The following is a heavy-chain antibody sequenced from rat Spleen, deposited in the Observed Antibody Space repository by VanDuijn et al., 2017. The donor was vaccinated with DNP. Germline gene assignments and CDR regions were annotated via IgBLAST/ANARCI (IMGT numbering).Heavy chain of an antibody. V-gene: IGHV5-58*01. CDR3: ASWAPIAPISTSNY. CDR1: GFTFSDYN. Sequence: EVQLVESGGGLVQSGRSLKLSCAASGFTFSDYNMVWVRQAPGKGLEWVASINTDGGGTYYPDFVKGRFTISRNNAEKTVHLQMNSLRSEDTATYYCASWAPIAPISTSNYWGQGVMVTVSS. CDR2: INTDGGGT. J-gene: IGHJ2*01. D-gene: IGHD1-2*01.